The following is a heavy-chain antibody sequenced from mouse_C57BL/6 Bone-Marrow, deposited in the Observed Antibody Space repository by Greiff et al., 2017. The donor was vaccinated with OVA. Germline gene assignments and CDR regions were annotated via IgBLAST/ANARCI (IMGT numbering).Heavy chain of an antibody. Sequence: VQLQQPGAELVKPGASVKLSCKASGYTFTSYWMHWVKQRPGQGLEWIGMIHPNSGSTNYNEKFKSKATLTVDKSSSTAYMQLSSLTSEDSAVYYCARAYYSNYGGLRFAYWGQGTLVTVSA. CDR3: ARAYYSNYGGLRFAY. D-gene: IGHD2-5*01. CDR1: GYTFTSYW. CDR2: IHPNSGST. V-gene: IGHV1-64*01. J-gene: IGHJ3*01.